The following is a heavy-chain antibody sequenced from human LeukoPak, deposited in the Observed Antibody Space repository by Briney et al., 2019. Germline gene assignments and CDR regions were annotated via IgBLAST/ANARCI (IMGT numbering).Heavy chain of an antibody. V-gene: IGHV4-34*01. Sequence: PSETLSLTCAVYGVSLRVYYWSWIRQSPEKGLEWIGEISHEGDSIYNPSLKSRLTLSVDMSKNQFSLNLRSVTAADTAVYYCARGRNYVSDYYFDVWGKGTTVIVSS. CDR1: GVSLRVYY. CDR2: ISHEGDS. J-gene: IGHJ6*03. D-gene: IGHD1-7*01. CDR3: ARGRNYVSDYYFDV.